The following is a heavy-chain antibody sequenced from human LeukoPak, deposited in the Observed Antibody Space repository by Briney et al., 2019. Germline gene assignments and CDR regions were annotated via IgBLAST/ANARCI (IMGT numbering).Heavy chain of an antibody. V-gene: IGHV4-61*08. Sequence: SETLSLTCTVSGGSISSGDYYWSWIRQPPGKGLEWIGYISYSGSTHYNPSLQSRVTISVDTSKNQFSLKLSSVSAADTAVYYCARDTSSWYLGWFDPWGQGTLVTVSS. CDR2: ISYSGST. J-gene: IGHJ5*02. CDR1: GGSISSGDYY. D-gene: IGHD6-13*01. CDR3: ARDTSSWYLGWFDP.